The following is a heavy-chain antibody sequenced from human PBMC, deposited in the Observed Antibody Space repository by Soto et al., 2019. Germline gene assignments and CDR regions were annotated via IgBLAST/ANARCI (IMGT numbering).Heavy chain of an antibody. Sequence: QVQLVQSGAEVKKPGSSVKVSCKASGGTFSSYAISWVRQAPGQGLEWMGGIIPIFGTANYAQKFQVRVTITADESTSTAYMELSSLRSEDTAVYYCASSYYYDSSGHLVEDYYGMDVWGQGTTVTVSS. CDR2: IIPIFGTA. CDR3: ASSYYYDSSGHLVEDYYGMDV. J-gene: IGHJ6*02. D-gene: IGHD3-22*01. CDR1: GGTFSSYA. V-gene: IGHV1-69*01.